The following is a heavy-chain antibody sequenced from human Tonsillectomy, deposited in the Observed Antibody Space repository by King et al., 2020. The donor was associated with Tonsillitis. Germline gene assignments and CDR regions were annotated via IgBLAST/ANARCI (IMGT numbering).Heavy chain of an antibody. V-gene: IGHV3-23*04. CDR2: IGGSGGST. J-gene: IGHJ4*02. Sequence: VQLVESGGGLVQPGGSLRLSCAASGFTFSSYAMSWVRQAPGKGLEWVSAIGGSGGSTYYADSVKGRLTISRDNSKNTLYLQMNSLRAEDTAVYYCAKDPWKFMVRGQSDYWGQGTLVTVSS. CDR3: AKDPWKFMVRGQSDY. CDR1: GFTFSSYA. D-gene: IGHD3-10*01.